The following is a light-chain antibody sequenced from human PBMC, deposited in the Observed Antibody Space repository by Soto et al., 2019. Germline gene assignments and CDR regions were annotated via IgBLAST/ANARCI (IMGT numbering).Light chain of an antibody. V-gene: IGLV2-23*01. CDR3: CSYGRSGTWV. Sequence: QSALTQPGSVSGSPGQSITISCTGVNNDEGNNNAVSWYQHHPDKAPKVIIFEGSKRPSGVSHRFSASKSGNTASLTISGLQAEDEADYYCCSYGRSGTWVFAAGTKLTVL. CDR1: NNDEGNNNA. CDR2: EGS. J-gene: IGLJ3*02.